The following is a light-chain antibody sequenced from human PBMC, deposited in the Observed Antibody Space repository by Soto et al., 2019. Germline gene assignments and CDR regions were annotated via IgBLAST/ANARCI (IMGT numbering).Light chain of an antibody. J-gene: IGKJ4*01. CDR2: DAS. CDR3: QQFSSCPLT. V-gene: IGKV3-20*01. CDR1: QTVRNNY. Sequence: EFVLTQSPGTLYLSPGERATLSCRASQTVRNNYLAWYQQKPGQAPRLLIYDASRRDTGIPDLFSGGGAGTEFTRTISRLEPEDFAVAYCQQFSSCPLTFGGGTKVDIK.